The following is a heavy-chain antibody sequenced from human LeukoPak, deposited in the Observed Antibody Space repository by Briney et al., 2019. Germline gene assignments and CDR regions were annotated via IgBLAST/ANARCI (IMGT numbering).Heavy chain of an antibody. CDR2: IGIAGDT. J-gene: IGHJ3*01. Sequence: GGSLRLSCAASGFTFSTYDMHWVRQAPGKGLEWVSAIGIAGDTYYPDSVKGRFTISRENAKNSLYLQMKSLRVGDTAVYYCARVAEYGASGAFDLWGQGTMVTVSS. CDR3: ARVAEYGASGAFDL. D-gene: IGHD4-17*01. CDR1: GFTFSTYD. V-gene: IGHV3-13*01.